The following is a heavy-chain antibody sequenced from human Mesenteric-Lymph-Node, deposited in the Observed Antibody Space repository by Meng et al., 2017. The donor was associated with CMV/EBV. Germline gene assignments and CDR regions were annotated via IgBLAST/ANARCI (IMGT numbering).Heavy chain of an antibody. J-gene: IGHJ4*02. D-gene: IGHD1-26*01. V-gene: IGHV3-74*01. CDR2: INSDGSST. CDR3: AKDLGARTLYYFDD. Sequence: GGSLRLTCAASGFTFSSYWMHCVRQAPGKGLVWVSRINSDGSSTRYADSVKGRVTINRDNAKNTLHLQMNSLRAEDTAVYYCAKDLGARTLYYFDDWGQGTLVTVSS. CDR1: GFTFSSYW.